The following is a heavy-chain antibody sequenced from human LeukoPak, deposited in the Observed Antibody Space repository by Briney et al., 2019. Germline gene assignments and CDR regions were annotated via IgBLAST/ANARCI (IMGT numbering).Heavy chain of an antibody. V-gene: IGHV1-3*01. CDR2: INAGNGNT. D-gene: IGHD3-9*01. J-gene: IGHJ5*02. CDR1: GYTFTSYA. Sequence: ASVKVSCKASGYTFTSYAMHWVSQAPGQRLEWMGWINAGNGNTKYSQKFQGRVTITRDTSASTAYMELSSLRSEDTAVYYCARVTGEYFDWFLNWFDPWGQGTLVTVSS. CDR3: ARVTGEYFDWFLNWFDP.